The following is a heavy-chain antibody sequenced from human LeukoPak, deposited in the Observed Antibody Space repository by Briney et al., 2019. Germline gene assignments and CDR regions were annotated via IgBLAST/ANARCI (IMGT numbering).Heavy chain of an antibody. D-gene: IGHD3-10*01. Sequence: SVKVSCKASGGTFSSYAISWVRQAPGQGLEWMGGIIPIFGTANYAQKFQGRVTITAVKSTSTAYMELSSLRSEDTAVYYCARRTYYYGSGSPLGYWGQGTLVTVSS. CDR1: GGTFSSYA. V-gene: IGHV1-69*06. CDR3: ARRTYYYGSGSPLGY. J-gene: IGHJ4*02. CDR2: IIPIFGTA.